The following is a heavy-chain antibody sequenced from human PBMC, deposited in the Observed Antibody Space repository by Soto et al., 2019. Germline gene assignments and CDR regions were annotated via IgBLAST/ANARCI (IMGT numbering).Heavy chain of an antibody. CDR3: ARGRAYSSSSRWFDP. CDR1: GGSFSGYY. V-gene: IGHV4-34*01. CDR2: INHSGST. J-gene: IGHJ5*02. Sequence: PSETLSLTCAVYGGSFSGYYWSWIRQPPGKGLEWIGEINHSGSTNYNPSLKSRVTISVDTSKNQFSLKLSSVTAADTAVYYCARGRAYSSSSRWFDPWGQGTLVTVSS. D-gene: IGHD6-6*01.